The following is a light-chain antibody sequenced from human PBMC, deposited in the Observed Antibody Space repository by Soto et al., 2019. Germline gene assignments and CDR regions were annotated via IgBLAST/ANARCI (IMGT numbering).Light chain of an antibody. CDR1: QGISSG. J-gene: IGKJ5*01. CDR3: QQSYSTLFT. CDR2: AAS. V-gene: IGKV1-39*01. Sequence: QLTQSPSSLSSSVGDRVTSTFLSCQGISSGLAWYQHKPGMAPKVRMYAASTLQRGVPSWFSGSGSGTDFTLTISSLQPEDLATYYCQQSYSTLFTFGQGTRLE.